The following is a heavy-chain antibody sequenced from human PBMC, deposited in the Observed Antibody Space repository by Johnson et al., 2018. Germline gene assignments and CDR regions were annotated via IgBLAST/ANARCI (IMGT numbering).Heavy chain of an antibody. V-gene: IGHV4-59*01. Sequence: QVQLQESGPGLVEPSETLSLICTVSGAYIRHYYWSWIRLPPGKGLAWLGYIYNSGVTNYNPSLTSRVTISFDTSKSQFSLNLPSVTAADAAMYYCAGGVREYMYGYGLNLWGQGTLVTVSS. CDR3: AGGVREYMYGYGLNL. CDR2: IYNSGVT. J-gene: IGHJ4*02. D-gene: IGHD5-12*01. CDR1: GAYIRHYY.